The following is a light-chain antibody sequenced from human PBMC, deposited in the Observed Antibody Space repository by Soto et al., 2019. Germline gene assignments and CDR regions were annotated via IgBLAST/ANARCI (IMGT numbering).Light chain of an antibody. Sequence: EIVMTQSPATLSVSPGERATLSCRASQSVSSNLAWYQQKPGQAPRLLIYGASTRATGIPARFSGSRSGTEFTLTISSLQSEDFGVSYCQHYINWPPITFGQGTRLEIK. J-gene: IGKJ5*01. CDR3: QHYINWPPIT. CDR2: GAS. CDR1: QSVSSN. V-gene: IGKV3-15*01.